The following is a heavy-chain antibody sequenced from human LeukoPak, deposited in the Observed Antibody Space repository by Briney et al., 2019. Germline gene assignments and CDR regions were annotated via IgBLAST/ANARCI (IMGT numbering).Heavy chain of an antibody. V-gene: IGHV4-59*01. J-gene: IGHJ6*02. CDR1: GGSISSYH. D-gene: IGHD3-22*01. Sequence: PSETLSLTCTVSGGSISSYHWSWIRQPPGKGLEWIGYIYYSGSTNYNPSLKSRVTISVDTSKKQFSLKLSSVTAADTAVYYCARDRGSGYYPADGMDVWGQGTTVTVSS. CDR2: IYYSGST. CDR3: ARDRGSGYYPADGMDV.